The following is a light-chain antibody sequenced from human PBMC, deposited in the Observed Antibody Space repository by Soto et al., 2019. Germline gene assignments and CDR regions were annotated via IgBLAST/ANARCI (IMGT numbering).Light chain of an antibody. V-gene: IGKV3-15*01. CDR1: QSVNSN. CDR3: QQYNDWPLT. J-gene: IGKJ4*01. CDR2: GAS. Sequence: EKVMTQSPATLSVSPGERATLSCRASQSVNSNLAWYQQKPGQAPRLLIYGASTRATGIPARFSGSASGTELTLTISSLQSEDVAVYYCQQYNDWPLTFGGGTKVEIK.